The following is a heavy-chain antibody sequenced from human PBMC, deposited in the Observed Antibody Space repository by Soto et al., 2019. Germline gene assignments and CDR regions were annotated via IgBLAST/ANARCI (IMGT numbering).Heavy chain of an antibody. J-gene: IGHJ4*02. CDR3: ARAGPPYSGYRPFDY. Sequence: SETLSLTCTVSGGSISSGGYYWSWIRQHPGKGLEWIGYIYYSGSTYYNPSLKSRVTISVDTSKNQFSLKLGSVTAADTAVYYCARAGPPYSGYRPFDYWGQGTLVTVSS. CDR2: IYYSGST. CDR1: GGSISSGGYY. D-gene: IGHD5-12*01. V-gene: IGHV4-31*03.